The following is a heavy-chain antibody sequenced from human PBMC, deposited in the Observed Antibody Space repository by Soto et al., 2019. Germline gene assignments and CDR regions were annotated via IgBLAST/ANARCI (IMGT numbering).Heavy chain of an antibody. Sequence: GGSLRLSCAASGFTFSSYSMNWVRQAPGKGLEWVSSISSSSSYIYYADSVKGRFTISRDNAKNSLYLQMNSLRAEDTAVYYCARYWGVRQAYFDYWGQGTLVTVSS. J-gene: IGHJ4*02. D-gene: IGHD3-16*01. CDR1: GFTFSSYS. V-gene: IGHV3-21*01. CDR3: ARYWGVRQAYFDY. CDR2: ISSSSSYI.